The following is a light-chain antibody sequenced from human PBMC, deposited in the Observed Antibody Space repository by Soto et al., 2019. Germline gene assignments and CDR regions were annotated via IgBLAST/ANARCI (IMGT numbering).Light chain of an antibody. V-gene: IGKV1-39*01. CDR2: SSS. CDR3: LQTFTTHIT. CDR1: QNIADY. Sequence: DIQMTQSPSSLPASAGDTVTITCRASQNIADYLSWYQQKPGKAPKLLMYSSSILHDGVSSRFSGDGSGTAFTLTITGLQPEDFATYYCLQTFTTHITFGGGTKVDIK. J-gene: IGKJ4*01.